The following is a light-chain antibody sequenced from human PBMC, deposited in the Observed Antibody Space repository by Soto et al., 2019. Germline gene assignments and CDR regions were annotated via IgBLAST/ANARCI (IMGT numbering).Light chain of an antibody. J-gene: IGKJ1*01. CDR2: GAA. V-gene: IGKV3-15*01. CDR1: QSVSSN. Sequence: EIVMTQSPATLSVSPGERATLSCRPSQSVSSNLAWYQQKPGQAPRLLIYGAAIRAMGMPARFSGSGYGTEFTLTISRLPSENFAVSYCQQSVTFGQGTTVDI. CDR3: QQSVT.